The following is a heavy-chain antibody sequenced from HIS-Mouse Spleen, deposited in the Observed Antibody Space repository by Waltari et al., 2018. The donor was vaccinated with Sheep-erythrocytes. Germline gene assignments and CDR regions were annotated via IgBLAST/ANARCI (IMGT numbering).Heavy chain of an antibody. V-gene: IGHV3-30-3*01. CDR1: GFTFSSYA. Sequence: QVQLVESGGGVVQPGKSLRLSCAASGFTFSSYAMHWVRQAPGKGLEWVAVRSYDGSNKYYADSVKGRFTISRDNSKNTLYLQMNSLRAEDTAVYYCARVTWELLRRYFDLWGRGTLVTVSS. CDR3: ARVTWELLRRYFDL. CDR2: RSYDGSNK. D-gene: IGHD1-26*01. J-gene: IGHJ2*01.